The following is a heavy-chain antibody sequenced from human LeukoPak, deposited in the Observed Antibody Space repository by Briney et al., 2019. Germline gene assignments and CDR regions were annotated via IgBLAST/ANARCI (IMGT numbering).Heavy chain of an antibody. CDR3: ARPPKYSPGGHYFAS. D-gene: IGHD5-18*01. CDR1: GYRFIDYW. Sequence: GESLKISCKGSGYRFIDYWIAWGRHMPGEGLGWMGIIFPGESDTRYSPSFQGLVTISVDKSITTAYLQWSSLRASATAMYYCARPPKYSPGGHYFASWRQAPLVTVSS. CDR2: IFPGESDT. J-gene: IGHJ4*02. V-gene: IGHV5-51*01.